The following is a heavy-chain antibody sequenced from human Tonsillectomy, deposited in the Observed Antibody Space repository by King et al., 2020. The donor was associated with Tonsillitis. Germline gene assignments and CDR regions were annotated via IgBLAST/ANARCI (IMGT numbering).Heavy chain of an antibody. CDR1: GGTFSGYV. D-gene: IGHD3-16*01. CDR2: IIAIFGTA. Sequence: MQLVQSGAEVKKPGSSVKVSCKASGGTFSGYVISWVRQAPGQGLEWMGGIIAIFGTADYAQKFLGRVTITAEESTSTAYMELSSLRSEDTAMYYCSRAPDFGGLRLGGLSTGDGMDVWGQGTTVIVSS. J-gene: IGHJ6*02. CDR3: SRAPDFGGLRLGGLSTGDGMDV. V-gene: IGHV1-69*01.